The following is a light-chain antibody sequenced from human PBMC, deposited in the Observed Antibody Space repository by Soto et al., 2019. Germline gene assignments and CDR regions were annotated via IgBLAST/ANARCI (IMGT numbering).Light chain of an antibody. J-gene: IGKJ2*01. Sequence: EIVMTQSPATLSVSPGERATLSCRASQSVSSNLAWYQQKPGQAPRLLIYGASTRATGIPARFSGSGSGTEFTLTISSLQSEDFVVYYCQQYSTLPHTFGQGTKVDTK. CDR2: GAS. CDR3: QQYSTLPHT. CDR1: QSVSSN. V-gene: IGKV3-15*01.